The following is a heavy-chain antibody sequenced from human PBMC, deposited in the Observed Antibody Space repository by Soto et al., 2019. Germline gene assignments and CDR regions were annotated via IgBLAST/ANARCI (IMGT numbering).Heavy chain of an antibody. Sequence: SETLSLTCTVSGGSISSYYWSWIRQPPGKGLEWIGYIYYSGSTNYNPSLKSRVTISVDTSKNQFSLKLSSVTAADTAVYYCARRYGGGFDYWGQGTLVTAPQ. V-gene: IGHV4-59*08. CDR1: GGSISSYY. J-gene: IGHJ4*02. CDR2: IYYSGST. D-gene: IGHD2-15*01. CDR3: ARRYGGGFDY.